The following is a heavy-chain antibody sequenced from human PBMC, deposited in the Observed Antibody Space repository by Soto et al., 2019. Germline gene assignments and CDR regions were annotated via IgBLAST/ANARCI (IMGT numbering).Heavy chain of an antibody. V-gene: IGHV1-18*01. D-gene: IGHD1-1*01. CDR2: ISAHNGNT. J-gene: IGHJ4*02. CDR1: GYAFTTYG. CDR3: ARGRYGDY. Sequence: QVHLVQSGAEVKKPGASVKVSCKGSGYAFTTYGITWVRQAPGQGLEWMGWISAHNGNTNYTQKLQGRVTVTRDTSTSTAYMELRSLRSDDTAVYYCARGRYGDYWGQGAMVTVSS.